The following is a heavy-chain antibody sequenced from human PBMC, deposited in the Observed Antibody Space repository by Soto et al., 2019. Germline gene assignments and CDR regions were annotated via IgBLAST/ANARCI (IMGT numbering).Heavy chain of an antibody. CDR1: GFTFSNAW. Sequence: GGSLRLSCAASGFTFSNAWMNWVRQAPGKGLEWVGRIKSKTDGGTTDYAAPVKGRFTISRDDSKNTLYLQMNSLKTEDTAVYYCTTDNVFWSGYTSLSGLRYDYWGQGTLVTVSS. D-gene: IGHD3-3*01. CDR3: TTDNVFWSGYTSLSGLRYDY. CDR2: IKSKTDGGTT. V-gene: IGHV3-15*07. J-gene: IGHJ4*02.